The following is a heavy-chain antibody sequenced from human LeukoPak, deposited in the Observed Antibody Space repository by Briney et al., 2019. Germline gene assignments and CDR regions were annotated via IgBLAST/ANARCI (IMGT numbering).Heavy chain of an antibody. CDR1: GFTFNNYA. CDR2: ISGDGVSP. CDR3: ARDPGAFPSFFDC. D-gene: IGHD4/OR15-4a*01. Sequence: GGSLRLSCAASGFTFNNYALTWVRQTPGKGLERVSAISGDGVSPYYADSVRGRFTISRDNSKNTLYLQMNSLRVEDTAVYFCARDPGAFPSFFDCWGQGTLVTVSS. V-gene: IGHV3-23*01. J-gene: IGHJ4*02.